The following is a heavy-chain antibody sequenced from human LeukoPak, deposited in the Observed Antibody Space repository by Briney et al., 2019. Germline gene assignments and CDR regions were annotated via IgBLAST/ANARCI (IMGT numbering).Heavy chain of an antibody. Sequence: GGSLRLSGAASGFTFSSYAMSWVRQAPGKGLEWVSAISGSGGSTYYADSVKGRFTISRDNSKNTLYLQMNSLRAEDTAVYYCAKDRQRFAAAGTTFDYWGQGTLVTVSS. D-gene: IGHD6-13*01. J-gene: IGHJ4*02. CDR1: GFTFSSYA. CDR2: ISGSGGST. CDR3: AKDRQRFAAAGTTFDY. V-gene: IGHV3-23*01.